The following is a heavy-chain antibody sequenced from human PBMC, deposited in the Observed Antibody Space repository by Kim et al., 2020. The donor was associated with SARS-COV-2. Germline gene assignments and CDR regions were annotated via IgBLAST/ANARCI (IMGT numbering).Heavy chain of an antibody. D-gene: IGHD6-6*01. CDR1: GFTVSSNY. CDR3: ARGGEQLALYYYYGMDV. CDR2: IYSGGST. J-gene: IGHJ6*02. Sequence: GGSLRLSCAASGFTVSSNYMSWVRQAPGKGLEWVSVIYSGGSTYYADSVKGRFTISRDNSKNTLYLQMNSLRAEDTAVYYCARGGEQLALYYYYGMDVWGQGTTVTVSS. V-gene: IGHV3-66*02.